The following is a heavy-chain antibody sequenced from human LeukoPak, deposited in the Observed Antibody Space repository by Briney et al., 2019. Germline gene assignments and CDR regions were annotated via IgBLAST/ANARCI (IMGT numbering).Heavy chain of an antibody. CDR1: EFTFSNYA. V-gene: IGHV3-30-3*01. CDR3: ARSGGLQKFDY. J-gene: IGHJ4*02. Sequence: PGGSLRLSCAASEFTFSNYALHWVRQAPGKGLQWVAVISYDGNTIHYADSVKGRFIISRDTSKNTLYLQMSSLRAEDTAVYYCARSGGLQKFDYWGQGTLVTVSS. D-gene: IGHD4-11*01. CDR2: ISYDGNTI.